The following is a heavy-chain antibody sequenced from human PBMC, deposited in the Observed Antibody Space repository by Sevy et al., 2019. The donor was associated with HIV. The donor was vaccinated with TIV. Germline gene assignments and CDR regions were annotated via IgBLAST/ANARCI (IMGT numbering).Heavy chain of an antibody. D-gene: IGHD3-10*01. CDR2: VSGGNT. CDR3: ARGGGGYYDY. CDR1: GFTFSSYG. J-gene: IGHJ4*02. V-gene: IGHV3-23*01. Sequence: GGSLRLSCAASGFTFSSYGMVWVRQAPGKGLEWVSAVSGGNTYYADSVKGRFTISRDNSKNTLHLQVNSLRAEDTAVYYCARGGGGYYDYWGQGTLVTVSS.